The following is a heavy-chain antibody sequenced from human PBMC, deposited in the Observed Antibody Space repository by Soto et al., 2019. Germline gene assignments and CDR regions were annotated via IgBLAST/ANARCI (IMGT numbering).Heavy chain of an antibody. CDR2: IKSKTDGGTT. V-gene: IGHV3-15*01. J-gene: IGHJ3*02. CDR3: TTDDSSSSDAFDI. Sequence: GGSLRLSCAASGFTFSNAWMSWVRQAPGKGLEWVGRIKSKTDGGTTDYAAPVKGRFTISRDDSKNTLYLQMNSLKTEDTAVYYCTTDDSSSSDAFDIWGQGTMVTVSS. CDR1: GFTFSNAW. D-gene: IGHD6-6*01.